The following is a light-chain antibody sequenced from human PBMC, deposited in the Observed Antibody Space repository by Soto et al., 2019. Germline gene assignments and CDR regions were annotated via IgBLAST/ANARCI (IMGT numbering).Light chain of an antibody. Sequence: DVVMTQTPISLSVTSGQPASISCESSQSLLPTDGKTWLYWYLQKPGQPPQILIYEVSNLFSGVPDRFSGSGSGTYFTLKISRVDAEDVGVYYCLQSAQLPLTFGGGTKVEIK. J-gene: IGKJ4*01. V-gene: IGKV2D-29*01. CDR2: EVS. CDR1: QSLLPTDGKTW. CDR3: LQSAQLPLT.